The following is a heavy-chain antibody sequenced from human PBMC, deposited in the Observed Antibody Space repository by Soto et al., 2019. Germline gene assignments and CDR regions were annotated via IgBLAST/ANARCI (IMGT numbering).Heavy chain of an antibody. Sequence: PGESLKISCAASGFTFSSYSMNWVRQAPGKGLEWVSSISSSSSYIYYADSVKGRFTISRDNAKNSLYLQMNSLRAEDTAVYYCARVRGYSYGLWRSDYGMDFWGQGSTVTVSS. V-gene: IGHV3-21*01. J-gene: IGHJ6*02. CDR3: ARVRGYSYGLWRSDYGMDF. CDR1: GFTFSSYS. CDR2: ISSSSSYI. D-gene: IGHD5-18*01.